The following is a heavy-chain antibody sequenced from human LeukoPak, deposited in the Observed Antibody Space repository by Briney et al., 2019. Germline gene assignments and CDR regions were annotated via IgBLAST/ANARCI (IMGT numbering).Heavy chain of an antibody. V-gene: IGHV4-38-2*01. CDR3: ARLGLDIVVVN. CDR2: IYHSGST. D-gene: IGHD2-15*01. CDR1: GYSISSGYY. Sequence: SETLSLTCAVSGYSISSGYYWGWIRQPPGKGLEWIRSIYHSGSTYYNPSLKSRVTISVDTSKNQFSLMLSSVTAADTAVYYCARLGLDIVVVNWGQGTLVAVSS. J-gene: IGHJ4*02.